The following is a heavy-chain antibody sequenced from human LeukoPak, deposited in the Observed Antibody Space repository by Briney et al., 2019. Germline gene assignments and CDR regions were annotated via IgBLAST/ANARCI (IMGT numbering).Heavy chain of an antibody. CDR1: GYTFTGYY. V-gene: IGHV1-2*02. D-gene: IGHD2-15*01. Sequence: ASVKVSCKASGYTFTGYYMHWVRQAPGQGLEWMGWINPNSGGTNYAQKFQGTVTMTTDTSISTAYMELSRLRSDDTAVYYCAREVEDNWFDPWGQGTLVTVSS. CDR3: AREVEDNWFDP. J-gene: IGHJ5*02. CDR2: INPNSGGT.